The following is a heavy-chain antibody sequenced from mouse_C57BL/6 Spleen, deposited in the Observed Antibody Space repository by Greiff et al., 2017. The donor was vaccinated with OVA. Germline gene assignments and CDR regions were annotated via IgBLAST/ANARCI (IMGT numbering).Heavy chain of an antibody. CDR2: IRNKANGYTT. V-gene: IGHV7-3*01. CDR3: ARSAYYAMDY. Sequence: EVQWVESGGGLVQPGGSLSLSCAASGFTFTDYYMSWVRQPPGKALEWLGFIRNKANGYTTEYSASVKGRFTISRDNSQSILYLQMNALRAEDSATYYCARSAYYAMDYWGQGTSVTVSS. CDR1: GFTFTDYY. J-gene: IGHJ4*01.